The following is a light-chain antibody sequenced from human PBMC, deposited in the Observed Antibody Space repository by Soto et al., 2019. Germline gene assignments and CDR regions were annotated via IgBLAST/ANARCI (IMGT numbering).Light chain of an antibody. J-gene: IGKJ1*01. CDR3: MQSIQVPWT. Sequence: DIVMTQTPLSLSVTPGQPASISCRSSQSLLYSDGESYLYWLLQKPGQPPQLLIYEVSKRFSGVPDRFSGSGSETDFTQKISRVEAEDVGTYFCMQSIQVPWTFGQGTKMEIK. CDR2: EVS. CDR1: QSLLYSDGESY. V-gene: IGKV2D-29*01.